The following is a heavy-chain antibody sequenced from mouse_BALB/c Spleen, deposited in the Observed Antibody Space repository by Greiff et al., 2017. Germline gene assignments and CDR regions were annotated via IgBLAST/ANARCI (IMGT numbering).Heavy chain of an antibody. V-gene: IGHV1-77*01. CDR2: IYPGSGNT. J-gene: IGHJ4*01. D-gene: IGHD1-1*01. Sequence: LQESGAELARPGASVKLSCKASGYTFTDYYINWVKQRTGQGLEWIGEIYPGSGNTYYNEKFKGKATLTADKSSSTAYMQLSSLTSEDSAVYFCARPIITTDYAMDYWGQGTSVTVSS. CDR3: ARPIITTDYAMDY. CDR1: GYTFTDYY.